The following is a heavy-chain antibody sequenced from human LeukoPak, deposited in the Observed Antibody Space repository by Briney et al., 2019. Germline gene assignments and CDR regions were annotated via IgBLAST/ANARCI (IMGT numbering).Heavy chain of an antibody. CDR2: IWYDGSIK. V-gene: IGHV3-33*01. D-gene: IGHD2-15*01. Sequence: PGRSLRLSCAASGFTFSSYGMHWVRQAPGKGLEWVAVIWYDGSIKSYADSMKGRFTISRDNAKNSLYLQMNSLRAEDTALYYCARAQYCSGGSCYSTEWFDPWGQGTLVTVSS. J-gene: IGHJ5*02. CDR3: ARAQYCSGGSCYSTEWFDP. CDR1: GFTFSSYG.